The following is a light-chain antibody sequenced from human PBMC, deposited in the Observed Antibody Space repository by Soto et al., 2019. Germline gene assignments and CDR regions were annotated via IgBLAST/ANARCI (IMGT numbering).Light chain of an antibody. J-gene: IGKJ1*01. CDR3: QQYNSYQWT. Sequence: DIQMTPSPSSLSASVGDRVTITCRASQGISSWLAWYQQKPGKAPKLLIYAASSLQSGVPSRFSGSGSGTEFTLTISTLQPDDVATYYCQQYNSYQWTFGQGTKGDIK. V-gene: IGKV1D-16*01. CDR1: QGISSW. CDR2: AAS.